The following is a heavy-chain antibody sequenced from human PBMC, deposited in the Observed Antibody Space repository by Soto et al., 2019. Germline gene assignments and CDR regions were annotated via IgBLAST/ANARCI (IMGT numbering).Heavy chain of an antibody. CDR3: ATIQRSDPRRGMDT. CDR1: PSAFTTYS. D-gene: IGHD3-3*01. CDR2: ISVSSSYI. V-gene: IGHV3-21*01. J-gene: IGHJ6*02. Sequence: EVPLVESGGGLVKPGGSLRLSCAASPSAFTTYSINWVRQAPGKGLEWVSSISVSSSYIYYAASVKGRFTISRDNAKNPVYLQLTNLTADDTAVKPGATIQRSDPRRGMDTGGQSTTV.